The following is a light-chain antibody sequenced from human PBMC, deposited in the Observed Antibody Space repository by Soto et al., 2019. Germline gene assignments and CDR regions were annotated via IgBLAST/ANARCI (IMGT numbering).Light chain of an antibody. CDR2: NVS. CDR3: SSFTSTNTVL. CDR1: SSDVGGYNY. Sequence: HSVLTQPASVSGSPGQSITISCTRTSSDVGGYNYVSWYQQHPGKAPKLMIYNVSNRPSGVSNRFSGSKSGNTASLTISGLQAEDEGHYYCSSFTSTNTVLFGGGTKVTVL. J-gene: IGLJ2*01. V-gene: IGLV2-14*01.